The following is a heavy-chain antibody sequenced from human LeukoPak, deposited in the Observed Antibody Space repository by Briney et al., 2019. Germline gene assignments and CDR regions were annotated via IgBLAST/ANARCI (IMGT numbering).Heavy chain of an antibody. CDR3: ARESELLWFGELSPNWFDP. CDR1: GGSISSYY. D-gene: IGHD3-10*01. J-gene: IGHJ5*02. Sequence: SETLSLTCTVSGGSISSYYWSWIRQPAGKGLEWIGRIYTSGSTNYNPSLKSRVTMSVDTSKNQFSLKLSSVTAADTAVYYCARESELLWFGELSPNWFDPWGQGTLVTVSS. CDR2: IYTSGST. V-gene: IGHV4-4*07.